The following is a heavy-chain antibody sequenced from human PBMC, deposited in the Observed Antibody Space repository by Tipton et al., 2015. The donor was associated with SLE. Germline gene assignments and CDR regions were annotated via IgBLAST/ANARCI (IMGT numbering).Heavy chain of an antibody. D-gene: IGHD1-26*01. Sequence: TLSLTCTVSGGSISSGDYYWSWIRQPPGKGLEWIGEINHSGSTNYNPSLKSRVTISVDTSKNQFSLKVSSVTAADTALYYCARGKGGAFFDYWGQGTLVTVSS. V-gene: IGHV4-39*07. CDR2: INHSGST. CDR1: GGSISSGDYY. J-gene: IGHJ4*02. CDR3: ARGKGGAFFDY.